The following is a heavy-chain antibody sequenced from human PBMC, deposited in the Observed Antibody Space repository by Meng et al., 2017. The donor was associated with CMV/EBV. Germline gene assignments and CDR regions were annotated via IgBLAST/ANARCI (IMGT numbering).Heavy chain of an antibody. Sequence: GESLKISCAASGFTFSSYSTNWVRQAPGKGLEWVSSISSSSSYIYYADSVKGRFTISRDNAKNSLYLQMNSLRAEDTAVYYCARAGVAYCSSTSCYGYFDYWGQGTLVTVSS. V-gene: IGHV3-21*01. CDR2: ISSSSSYI. D-gene: IGHD2-2*01. CDR3: ARAGVAYCSSTSCYGYFDY. CDR1: GFTFSSYS. J-gene: IGHJ4*02.